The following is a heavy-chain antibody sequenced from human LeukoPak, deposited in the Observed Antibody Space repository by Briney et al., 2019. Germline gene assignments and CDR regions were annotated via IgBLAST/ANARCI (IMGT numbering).Heavy chain of an antibody. J-gene: IGHJ3*02. D-gene: IGHD3-3*01. V-gene: IGHV1-69*04. CDR1: GGTFSSYV. CDR2: IIPILGIA. Sequence: ASVKVSCKASGGTFSSYVISWVRQAPGQGLEWMGRIIPILGIANYAQNFQGRVTITADKSTSTAYMELSSLRSEDTAVYYCARDRNTIFGVGFRDAFDIWGQGTMVTVSS. CDR3: ARDRNTIFGVGFRDAFDI.